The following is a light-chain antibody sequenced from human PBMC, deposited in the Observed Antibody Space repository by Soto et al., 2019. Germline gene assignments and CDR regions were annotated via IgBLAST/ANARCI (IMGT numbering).Light chain of an antibody. CDR2: LGS. CDR3: MQALQTPI. CDR1: QSLLHSNGYNY. V-gene: IGKV2-28*01. Sequence: DIVMTQSPLSLPVTPGEPACISCRSSQSLLHSNGYNYLDWYLQKPGQSPQLLIYLGSNRASGVPDRFSGSGSGTDFTLKISRVEAEDVGVYYCMQALQTPIFGQGTKVEIK. J-gene: IGKJ1*01.